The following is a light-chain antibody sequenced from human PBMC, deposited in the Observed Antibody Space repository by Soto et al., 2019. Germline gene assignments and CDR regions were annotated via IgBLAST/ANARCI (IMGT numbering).Light chain of an antibody. CDR3: QQYNSDPRT. CDR2: KAS. V-gene: IGKV1-5*03. CDR1: QSISSW. J-gene: IGKJ1*01. Sequence: DIQMTQSPSTLSASVGDRVTITCRASQSISSWLAWYQQKPGKAPKLLIYKASSLESGVPSRVSGSGSGTAVTLAISSRQRDEVATFYCQQYNSDPRTFGQGTKVEIK.